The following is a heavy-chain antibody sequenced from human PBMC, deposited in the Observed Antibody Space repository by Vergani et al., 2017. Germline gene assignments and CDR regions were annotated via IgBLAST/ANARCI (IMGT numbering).Heavy chain of an antibody. J-gene: IGHJ4*02. D-gene: IGHD2/OR15-2a*01. V-gene: IGHV3-23*01. CDR1: GFTFFNFA. CDR2: ISMSGDIS. Sequence: EVQLLESGGALVQPGGSLRLSCAASGFTFFNFAMGWARQATGKGLEWVSSISMSGDISYYAASVKGRFTISRDNSKNTLYLQMDSLRAGDTALYYCAKXIGIVIVPVSPDFWGQGTLVTVSS. CDR3: AKXIGIVIVPVSPDF.